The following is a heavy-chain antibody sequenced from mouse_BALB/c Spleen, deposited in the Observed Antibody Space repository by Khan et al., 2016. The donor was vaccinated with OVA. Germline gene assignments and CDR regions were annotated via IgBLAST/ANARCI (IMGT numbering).Heavy chain of an antibody. CDR1: GYTFTRYI. D-gene: IGHD2-14*01. CDR3: ARPGNRYERVFDY. Sequence: EVKLEVSGPELVKPGASVKMSCKASGYTFTRYIMHWVKQKPGQGLEWIGYINPYNDGTNYNEKFKGKATLTSDKSSSTAYMELSSLTSEDSAVYYCARPGNRYERVFDYWGQGTTLTVSS. V-gene: IGHV1S136*01. J-gene: IGHJ2*01. CDR2: INPYNDGT.